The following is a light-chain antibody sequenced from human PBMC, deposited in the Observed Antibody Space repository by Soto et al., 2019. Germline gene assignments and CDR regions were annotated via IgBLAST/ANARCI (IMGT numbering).Light chain of an antibody. Sequence: EIVLTQSPATLSLSPGERATLSCRASQSVSSYLAWYQQKPGQAPRLLIYAASSRATGIPDRFSGSGSGTDFTLTISRLEPEDFAVYYCQQYVSSPRTFGQGTKVDIK. J-gene: IGKJ1*01. CDR3: QQYVSSPRT. V-gene: IGKV3-20*01. CDR2: AAS. CDR1: QSVSSY.